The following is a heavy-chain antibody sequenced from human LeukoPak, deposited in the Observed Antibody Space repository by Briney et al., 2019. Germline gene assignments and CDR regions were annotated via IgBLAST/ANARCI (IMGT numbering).Heavy chain of an antibody. CDR1: GFTFSSYE. V-gene: IGHV3-48*03. Sequence: GGSLRLSCAASGFTFSSYEMHWVRQAPGKGLEWVSYISSSGSTIYYADSVKGRFTISRDNAKNSLYLQMNSLRAEDTAVYYCARDYGGNPGPYYYYYMDVWGKGTTVTVSS. J-gene: IGHJ6*03. CDR2: ISSSGSTI. D-gene: IGHD4-23*01. CDR3: ARDYGGNPGPYYYYYMDV.